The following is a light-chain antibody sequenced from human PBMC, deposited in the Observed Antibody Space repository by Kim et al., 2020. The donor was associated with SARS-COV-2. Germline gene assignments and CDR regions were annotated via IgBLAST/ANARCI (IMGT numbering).Light chain of an antibody. J-gene: IGKJ1*01. CDR2: GAS. Sequence: ALGEGATLACRASQSVSSSLAWCQQKPSQAPRLLVYGASTRATGIPARVRGSGYGTEFTLTISSLQSEDFAVYYCQHYNNWPPWTFGQGTKVDIK. CDR1: QSVSSS. V-gene: IGKV3-15*01. CDR3: QHYNNWPPWT.